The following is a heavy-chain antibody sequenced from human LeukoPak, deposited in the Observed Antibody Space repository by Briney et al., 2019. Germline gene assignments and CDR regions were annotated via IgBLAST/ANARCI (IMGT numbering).Heavy chain of an antibody. Sequence: ASVKVSCKASGGTFSSYAISWVRQAPGQGLEWMGGIIPIFGTANYAQKFQGRVTITTDESTSTAYMELSSLRSEDTAVYYCARDQNNWNYGAGYYFDYWGQGTLVTVSS. CDR2: IIPIFGTA. D-gene: IGHD1-7*01. J-gene: IGHJ4*02. CDR1: GGTFSSYA. CDR3: ARDQNNWNYGAGYYFDY. V-gene: IGHV1-69*05.